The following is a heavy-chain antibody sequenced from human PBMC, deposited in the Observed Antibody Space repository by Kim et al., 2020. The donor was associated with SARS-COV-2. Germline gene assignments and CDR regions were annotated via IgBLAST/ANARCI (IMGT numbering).Heavy chain of an antibody. D-gene: IGHD1-26*01. Sequence: GGSLRLSCAASGFTFSSYSMTWVRQAPGKGLEWVSIIGPDADTHYADSVKGRFTISRDNSKSTVYLQMNSLRAEDTAVYYCAKKRVSTAGHWHFDSWGQGALVTVSS. V-gene: IGHV3-23*01. CDR2: IGPDADT. CDR3: AKKRVSTAGHWHFDS. J-gene: IGHJ4*02. CDR1: GFTFSSYS.